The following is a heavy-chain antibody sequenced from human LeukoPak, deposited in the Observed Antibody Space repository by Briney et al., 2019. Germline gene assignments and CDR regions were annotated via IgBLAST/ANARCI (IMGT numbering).Heavy chain of an antibody. V-gene: IGHV3-64D*06. CDR2: ISSNGGST. CDR3: VRGRGYSAYDPFDY. Sequence: TGGSLRLSCSASGFTFSSYAIHWVRQGLGKGLEYVSAISSNGGSTYNADSVKGRFTISRDNSKNTLYLQMSSLRAEDTAVYYCVRGRGYSAYDPFDYWGQGTLVTVSS. CDR1: GFTFSSYA. D-gene: IGHD5-12*01. J-gene: IGHJ4*02.